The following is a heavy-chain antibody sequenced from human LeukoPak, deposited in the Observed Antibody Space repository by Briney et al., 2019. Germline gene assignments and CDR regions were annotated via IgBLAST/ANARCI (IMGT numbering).Heavy chain of an antibody. Sequence: GGSLRLSCAASGFTFSNYAMSWVRQAPGKGLEWVSAVSGRGDTTYYADSVKGRFTISRDNSKNTLYLQMNSLRAEGTAVYYCASGYCSGGHCYSVYFQHWGQGTLVTVSS. J-gene: IGHJ1*01. CDR3: ASGYCSGGHCYSVYFQH. D-gene: IGHD2-15*01. CDR2: VSGRGDTT. CDR1: GFTFSNYA. V-gene: IGHV3-23*01.